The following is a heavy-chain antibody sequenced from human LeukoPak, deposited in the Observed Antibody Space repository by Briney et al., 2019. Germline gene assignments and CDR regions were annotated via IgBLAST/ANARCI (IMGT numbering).Heavy chain of an antibody. CDR2: IYYSGST. CDR1: GGSISSYY. V-gene: IGHV4-59*01. CDR3: ARDQAPIHGTDV. Sequence: SETLSLTCTVSGGSISSYYWSWIRQPPGKGLEWIGYIYYSGSTNYNPPLKSRVTISVDTSKNQFSLKLSSVTAADTAVYYCARDQAPIHGTDVWGQGTTVTVSS. J-gene: IGHJ6*02.